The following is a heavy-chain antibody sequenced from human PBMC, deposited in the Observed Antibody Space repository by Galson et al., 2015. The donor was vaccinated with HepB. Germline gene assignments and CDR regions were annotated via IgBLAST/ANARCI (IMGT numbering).Heavy chain of an antibody. D-gene: IGHD2-15*01. Sequence: TLSLTCTVSGDSITSGGYYWSWIRQHPGEGLEWIGYIYYTGSTYYNPSLKSRVTISVDTSKNQFSLKLSSVTAADTAMYYCARDRSEYYFDYWGQGLLVTVSS. V-gene: IGHV4-31*03. J-gene: IGHJ4*02. CDR1: GDSITSGGYY. CDR2: IYYTGST. CDR3: ARDRSEYYFDY.